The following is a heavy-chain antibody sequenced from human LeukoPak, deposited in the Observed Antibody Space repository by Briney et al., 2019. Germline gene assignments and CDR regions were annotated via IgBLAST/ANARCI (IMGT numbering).Heavy chain of an antibody. D-gene: IGHD5-18*01. Sequence: GGSLRLSCAASEFSFKNYWMSWVRQAPGKGLEWVASIKQDGSERYYVDSVKGRFTISRDNAKNTLYLQMNSLRAEDTAVYYCAKSHGYSYGFDYWGQGTLVTVSS. CDR2: IKQDGSER. CDR1: EFSFKNYW. CDR3: AKSHGYSYGFDY. J-gene: IGHJ4*02. V-gene: IGHV3-7*01.